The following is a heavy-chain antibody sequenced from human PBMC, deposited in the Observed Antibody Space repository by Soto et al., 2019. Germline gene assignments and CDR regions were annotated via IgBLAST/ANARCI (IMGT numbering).Heavy chain of an antibody. J-gene: IGHJ4*02. CDR2: VHDTLTT. CDR3: AIGLSSPSAAGV. Sequence: QLQLQSSGPGLVKPSETLSLTVAVSGGSVSSGGNDWGWVRRSPGKGMEWIGSVHDTLTTPYNPSLTSRVTISVDTTKYQCYLNVNSVTAADTDVYYCAIGLSSPSAAGVWAQGTLVTVSS. D-gene: IGHD3-10*01. CDR1: GGSVSSGGND. V-gene: IGHV4-39*01.